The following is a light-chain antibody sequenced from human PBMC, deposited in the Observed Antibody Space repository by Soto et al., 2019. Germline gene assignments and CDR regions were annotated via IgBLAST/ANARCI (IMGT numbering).Light chain of an antibody. V-gene: IGKV1-9*01. CDR1: LEISTF. Sequence: DIHLNPSPSFLSASVGARVPLTCRACLEISTFLAWYQQKPGKAPKLLIYAASTLQTGVPSRFSGSGSGTEFTLTISSLQAEDFASYNCRQHDRYPFTVCHGTNVDIK. CDR2: AAS. J-gene: IGKJ3*01. CDR3: RQHDRYPFT.